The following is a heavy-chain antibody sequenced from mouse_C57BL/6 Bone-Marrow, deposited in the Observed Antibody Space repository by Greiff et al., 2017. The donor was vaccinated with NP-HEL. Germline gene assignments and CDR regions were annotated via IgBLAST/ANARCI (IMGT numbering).Heavy chain of an antibody. V-gene: IGHV2-2*01. CDR3: ARNWALIYYGNYGDFAY. D-gene: IGHD2-1*01. Sequence: VQVVESGPGLVQPSQSLSITCTVSGFSLTSYGVHWVRQSPGKGLEWLGVIWSGGSTDYNAAFISRLSISKDNSKSQVFFKMNSLQADDTAIYYCARNWALIYYGNYGDFAYWGQGTLVTVSA. J-gene: IGHJ3*01. CDR1: GFSLTSYG. CDR2: IWSGGST.